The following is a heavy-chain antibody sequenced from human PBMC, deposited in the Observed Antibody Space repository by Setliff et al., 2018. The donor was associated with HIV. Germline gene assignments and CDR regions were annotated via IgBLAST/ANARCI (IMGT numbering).Heavy chain of an antibody. Sequence: PSETLSLTCTVSGGSLNSGTYYWGWVRQPPGKGLEWIGNVYYSGTTYYNPSLKSRVTISVDTSKNQFSLKLSSVTAADTAVYYCASPASGGSSGQYHYWGQGTLVTVSS. CDR2: VYYSGTT. CDR1: GGSLNSGTYY. V-gene: IGHV4-39*01. D-gene: IGHD6-19*01. CDR3: ASPASGGSSGQYHY. J-gene: IGHJ4*02.